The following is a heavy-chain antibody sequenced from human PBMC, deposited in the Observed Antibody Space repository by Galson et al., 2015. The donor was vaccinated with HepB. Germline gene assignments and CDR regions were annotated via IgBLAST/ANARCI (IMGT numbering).Heavy chain of an antibody. Sequence: ETLSLTCTVSGDSVSSSSFYWAWIRQPPGKGLEWIGNLYNTGSTYYNPSLKSRVAISADTSENQFSLRLSSVTAADTAVYYCARQGPYCIRNRCSPYLDFWGLGTLVTVSS. D-gene: IGHD2-2*01. J-gene: IGHJ4*02. CDR2: LYNTGST. V-gene: IGHV4-39*01. CDR3: ARQGPYCIRNRCSPYLDF. CDR1: GDSVSSSSFY.